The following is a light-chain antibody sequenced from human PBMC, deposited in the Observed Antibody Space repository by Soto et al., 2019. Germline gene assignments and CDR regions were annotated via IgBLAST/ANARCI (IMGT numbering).Light chain of an antibody. V-gene: IGKV1-5*01. CDR2: NAA. CDR1: QNINIW. Sequence: DIQMTQSPSTLSASVGDRVTITCRASQNINIWLAWYQQKPGKAPKLLIYNAAYLESGVPSRFSGRGSGTKFTLTISSLQPDDFAIYYCQHYNGDSRGFGKATKVELK. CDR3: QHYNGDSRG. J-gene: IGKJ1*01.